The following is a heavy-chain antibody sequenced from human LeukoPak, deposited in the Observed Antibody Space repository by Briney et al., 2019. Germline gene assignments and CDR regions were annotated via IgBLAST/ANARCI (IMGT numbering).Heavy chain of an antibody. D-gene: IGHD5-18*01. CDR1: GGSISSYY. J-gene: IGHJ4*02. V-gene: IGHV4-59*12. CDR2: IYYSGST. Sequence: SETLSLTCTVSGGSISSYYWSWIRQPPGKGLEWIGSIYYSGSTYYNPSLKSRVTISVDTSKNQFSLKLSSVTAADTAVYYCARDTGYSYGYFAFAASNYFDYWGQGTLVTVSS. CDR3: ARDTGYSYGYFAFAASNYFDY.